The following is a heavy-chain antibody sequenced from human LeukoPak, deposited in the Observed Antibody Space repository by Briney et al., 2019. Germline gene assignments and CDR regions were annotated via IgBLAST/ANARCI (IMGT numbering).Heavy chain of an antibody. Sequence: ASVKVSCKASGYTFTGYYMHWVRQAPGQGLEWMGWINPNSGGTNYAQKLQGRVTMTTDTSTSTAYMELRSLRSDDTAVYYCARAGLYYYDSSGYSSFDYWGQGTLVTVSS. CDR2: INPNSGGT. CDR3: ARAGLYYYDSSGYSSFDY. J-gene: IGHJ4*02. D-gene: IGHD3-22*01. V-gene: IGHV1-2*02. CDR1: GYTFTGYY.